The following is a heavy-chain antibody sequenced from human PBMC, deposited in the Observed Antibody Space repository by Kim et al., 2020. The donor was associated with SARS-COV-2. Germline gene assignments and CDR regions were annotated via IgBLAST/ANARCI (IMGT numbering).Heavy chain of an antibody. CDR1: GFTFADYT. D-gene: IGHD3-22*01. CDR2: IRNEAYGGTT. J-gene: IGHJ5*02. V-gene: IGHV3-49*03. CDR3: TREEDYYETNAFYYSWFDP. Sequence: GGSLRLSCTASGFTFADYTMNWFRQVPGKGLEWVGFIRNEAYGGTTKYAASVEGRFNISRDDSNSIAYLQMNSLKTEDTAMYYCTREEDYYETNAFYYSWFDPWGQGTLVTVSS.